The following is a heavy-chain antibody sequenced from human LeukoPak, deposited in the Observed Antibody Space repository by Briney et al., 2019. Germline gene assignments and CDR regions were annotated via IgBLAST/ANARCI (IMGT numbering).Heavy chain of an antibody. CDR2: IYYSGST. J-gene: IGHJ5*02. CDR1: GGSISSSSYY. Sequence: SETLSLTCTVSGGSISSSSYYWGWIRQPPGNGLEWIGSIYYSGSTYYNPSLKSRVTISVDRSKNQFSLKLSSVTAADTAVYYCARDEYSSSSGFNWFDPWGQGTLVTVSS. D-gene: IGHD6-6*01. V-gene: IGHV4-39*07. CDR3: ARDEYSSSSGFNWFDP.